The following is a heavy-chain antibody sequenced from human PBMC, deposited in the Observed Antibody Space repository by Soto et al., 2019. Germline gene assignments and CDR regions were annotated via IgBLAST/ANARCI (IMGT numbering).Heavy chain of an antibody. V-gene: IGHV3-23*01. Sequence: GGSLRLSCAASGFAFSAYAMTWVRQAPGKGLEWVSGISGSGATTDYADSVKGRFSISRDNSKNALYLQMSSLRADDTAVYFCAKDSMGLSINYGFWSGPSGMDVWGQGTTVTVSS. CDR2: ISGSGATT. D-gene: IGHD3-3*01. J-gene: IGHJ6*02. CDR1: GFAFSAYA. CDR3: AKDSMGLSINYGFWSGPSGMDV.